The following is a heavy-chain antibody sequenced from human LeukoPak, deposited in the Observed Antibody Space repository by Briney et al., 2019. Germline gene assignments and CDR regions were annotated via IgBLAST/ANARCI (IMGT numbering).Heavy chain of an antibody. J-gene: IGHJ4*02. CDR3: ARDYRYSGYEFDY. D-gene: IGHD5-12*01. V-gene: IGHV1-2*02. CDR2: INPNSGGT. CDR1: GYTFTGYY. Sequence: ASVKVSCKASGYTFTGYYIHWVRQAPGQGLEWMGWINPNSGGTNYAQKFQGRVTMTRDTSISTAYMELSRLTSDDTAVYYCARDYRYSGYEFDYWGQGTLVTVSS.